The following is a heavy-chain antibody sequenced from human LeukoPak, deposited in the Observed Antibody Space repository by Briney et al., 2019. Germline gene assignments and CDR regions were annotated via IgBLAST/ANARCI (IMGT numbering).Heavy chain of an antibody. J-gene: IGHJ5*02. V-gene: IGHV4-34*01. D-gene: IGHD3-22*01. Sequence: PSETLSLTCAVYGGSFSGYYWSWIRQPPGKGLEWIGEINHSGSTNYNPSLKSRVTISVDTSKNQFSLKLSSVTGADTAVYYCARNHYYDSSGYLPWGQGTLVTVSS. CDR3: ARNHYYDSSGYLP. CDR2: INHSGST. CDR1: GGSFSGYY.